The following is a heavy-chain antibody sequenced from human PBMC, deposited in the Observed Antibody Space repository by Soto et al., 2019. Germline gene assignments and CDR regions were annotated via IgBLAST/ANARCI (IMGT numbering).Heavy chain of an antibody. CDR3: ARGADSSGWYPYTTNFDY. CDR2: INHGGST. J-gene: IGHJ4*02. V-gene: IGHV4-34*01. D-gene: IGHD6-19*01. Sequence: SETLSLTCAVYGGSFSGYYWSWIRQPPGKGLEWMGEINHGGSTNYNPSLKSRVTISVDTSKNQFSLKLSSVTAADTAVYYCARGADSSGWYPYTTNFDYWGQGTLVTVSS. CDR1: GGSFSGYY.